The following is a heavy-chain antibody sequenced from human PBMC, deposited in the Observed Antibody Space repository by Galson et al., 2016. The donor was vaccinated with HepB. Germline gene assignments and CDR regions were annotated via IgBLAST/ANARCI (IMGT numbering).Heavy chain of an antibody. CDR3: ARSVNEAFDI. D-gene: IGHD1-1*01. J-gene: IGHJ3*02. V-gene: IGHV4-39*01. CDR2: ISYRGTT. CDR1: GGSVSSDNYF. Sequence: ETLSLTCIVSGGSVSSDNYFWSWIRQPPGKGLEWIGAISYRGTTYDYPSLKSRLTVSVDTSKNQFSLKLSSVTAADTAVYYCARSVNEAFDIWGQGTMVTVSS.